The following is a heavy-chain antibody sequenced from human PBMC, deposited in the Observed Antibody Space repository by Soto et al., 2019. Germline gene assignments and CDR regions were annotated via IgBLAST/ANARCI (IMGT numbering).Heavy chain of an antibody. CDR1: GFTFSSYG. CDR2: IWYDGSNK. D-gene: IGHD4-17*01. J-gene: IGHJ4*02. Sequence: QVQLVESGGGVVQPGRSLRLSCAASGFTFSSYGMHWVRQAPGKGLEWVAVIWYDGSNKYYADSVKGRFTISRDNXXNTLYLQMNSLRAEDTAVYYCAREADDYGDYVCDYWGQGTLVTVSS. V-gene: IGHV3-33*01. CDR3: AREADDYGDYVCDY.